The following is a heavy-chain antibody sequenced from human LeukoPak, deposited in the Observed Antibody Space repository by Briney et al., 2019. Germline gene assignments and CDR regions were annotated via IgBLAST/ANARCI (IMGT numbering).Heavy chain of an antibody. CDR1: GFTFSSYW. CDR3: ARRSSGGGLFGY. V-gene: IGHV3-74*01. CDR2: INDDGRSA. D-gene: IGHD6-19*01. J-gene: IGHJ4*02. Sequence: PGGSLRLSCAASGFTFSSYWMHWVRQAPGKGLVWVSRINDDGRSASYADSVKGRFTISRDNAKNTLYLQMNSLRAEDTAVYYCARRSSGGGLFGYWAQGTLVTVSS.